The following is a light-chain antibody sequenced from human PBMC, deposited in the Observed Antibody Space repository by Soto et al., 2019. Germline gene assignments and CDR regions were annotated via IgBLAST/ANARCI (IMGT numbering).Light chain of an antibody. J-gene: IGKJ5*01. V-gene: IGKV3D-11*02. CDR1: QSVSSY. CDR3: QQRSNWPPG. CDR2: DAS. Sequence: EIVLTQSPATLSLSPGERATLSCRASQSVSSYLAWYQQKPGQAPRLLIYDASNRATGIPARFSGSGPGTDFTLTISSLEPEDLAVYYCQQRSNWPPGFGQGTRLEIK.